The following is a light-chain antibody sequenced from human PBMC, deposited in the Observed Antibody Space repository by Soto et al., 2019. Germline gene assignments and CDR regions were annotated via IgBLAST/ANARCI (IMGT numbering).Light chain of an antibody. J-gene: IGKJ5*01. CDR2: GAF. CDR3: QQRNIWPPVT. Sequence: EIELSQSPATLSLSEGERATLSCRASRSITNCLAWYQQKPGQAPRLLIYGAFNRATGIPARFSGSGSGTDFTLTISSLEPADFAVYYCQQRNIWPPVTFGQGRRLEI. V-gene: IGKV3-11*01. CDR1: RSITNC.